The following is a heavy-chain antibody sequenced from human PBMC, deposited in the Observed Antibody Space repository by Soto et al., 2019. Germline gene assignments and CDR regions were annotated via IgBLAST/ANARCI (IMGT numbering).Heavy chain of an antibody. J-gene: IGHJ6*02. CDR2: IIPIFGTA. CDR1: GGSFSSDA. Sequence: SVKLSCKASGGSFSSDAISRVRQTPGQGLERIGGIIPIFGTANYAQKFQGRVTITADESTSTAYMELSSLRSEDTAVYYCARVGCSGGSCTRGSYYYYGLDVWGQGTTVTVSS. D-gene: IGHD2-15*01. CDR3: ARVGCSGGSCTRGSYYYYGLDV. V-gene: IGHV1-69*13.